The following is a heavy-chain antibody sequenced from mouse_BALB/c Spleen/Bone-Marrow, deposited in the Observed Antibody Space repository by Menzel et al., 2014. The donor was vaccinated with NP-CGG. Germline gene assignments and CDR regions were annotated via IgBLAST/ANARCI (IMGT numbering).Heavy chain of an antibody. Sequence: LLESGAELVRPGSSVKISCRVSGYAFSSFWMNWVKQRPGQGLEWIGQIYPGDGETNYNGKFKGKATLTADKSSSTAYMQLSSLTSEDSAVYFCARDDYGPDYWGQGTTLTVSS. D-gene: IGHD2-4*01. CDR1: GYAFSSFW. CDR2: IYPGDGET. J-gene: IGHJ2*01. CDR3: ARDDYGPDY. V-gene: IGHV1-80*01.